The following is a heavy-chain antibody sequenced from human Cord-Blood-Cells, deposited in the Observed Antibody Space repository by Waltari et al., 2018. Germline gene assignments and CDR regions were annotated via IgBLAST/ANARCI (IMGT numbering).Heavy chain of an antibody. CDR3: ARSNEAVAGTFDY. D-gene: IGHD6-19*01. J-gene: IGHJ4*02. Sequence: QVQLQQWGAGLLKPSETLSLTCAVYGGSFSGYYWSWIRQPPGKGLEWVGEITHSGSTNYTPSRKGLVTISVDTSNNQFSLKLSSVTAADTAVYYCARSNEAVAGTFDYWGQGTLVTVSS. V-gene: IGHV4-34*01. CDR1: GGSFSGYY. CDR2: ITHSGST.